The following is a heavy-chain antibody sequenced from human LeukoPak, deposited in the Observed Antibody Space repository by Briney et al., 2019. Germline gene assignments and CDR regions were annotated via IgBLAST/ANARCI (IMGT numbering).Heavy chain of an antibody. CDR1: GFTFSSYG. J-gene: IGHJ4*02. CDR3: AKDSTRYFDWLYY. Sequence: GGSLRLSCAASGFTFSSYGMHWVRQAPGKGLGWVAVISYDGSNKYYADSVKGRFTISRDNSKNTLYLQMNSLRAEDTAVYYCAKDSTRYFDWLYYWGQGTLVTVSS. V-gene: IGHV3-30*18. D-gene: IGHD3-9*01. CDR2: ISYDGSNK.